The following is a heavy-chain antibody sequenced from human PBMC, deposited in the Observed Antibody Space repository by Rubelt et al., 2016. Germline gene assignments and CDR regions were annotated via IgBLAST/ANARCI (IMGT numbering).Heavy chain of an antibody. D-gene: IGHD3-10*01. J-gene: IGHJ5*02. CDR2: ISSYNGNT. CDR1: GYTFTIYG. CDR3: ARVRFGDSWFDP. Sequence: QVQLVQSGAEVKTPGASVKFSCKASGYTFTIYGLRWVLQAPGQGLEWMGSISSYNGNTNYAQQLQGRVTMTTDTSTSTAYREMRSLRSDDTAVYYCARVRFGDSWFDPWGQGTLVTVSS. V-gene: IGHV1-18*01.